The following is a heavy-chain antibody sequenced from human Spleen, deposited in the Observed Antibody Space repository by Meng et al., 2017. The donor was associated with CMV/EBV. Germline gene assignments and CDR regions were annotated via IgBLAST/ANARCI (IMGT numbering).Heavy chain of an antibody. V-gene: IGHV3-21*01. CDR3: ARGGFGSGSFRGMDV. Sequence: GESLKISCAASGFTFSSYSMNWVRQAPGKGLEWVSSISSSSRYIYYADSVKGRFTISRDNAKNSLYLQMNSLRAEDTAVYYCARGGFGSGSFRGMDVWGQGTTVTVSS. D-gene: IGHD3-22*01. CDR2: ISSSSRYI. J-gene: IGHJ6*02. CDR1: GFTFSSYS.